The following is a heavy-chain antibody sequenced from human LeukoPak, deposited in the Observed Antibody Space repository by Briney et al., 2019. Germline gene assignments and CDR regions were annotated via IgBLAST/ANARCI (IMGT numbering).Heavy chain of an antibody. CDR3: ARDAVLGYGSGTAPPHAFDI. V-gene: IGHV3-21*01. J-gene: IGHJ3*02. CDR1: GFAFSSYS. CDR2: ISSSSSYI. Sequence: GGSLRLSCAASGFAFSSYSMNWVRQAPGKGLEWVSSISSSSSYIYYADSVKGRFTISRDNAKNSLYLQMNSLRAEDTAVYYCARDAVLGYGSGTAPPHAFDIWGQGTMVTVSS. D-gene: IGHD3-10*01.